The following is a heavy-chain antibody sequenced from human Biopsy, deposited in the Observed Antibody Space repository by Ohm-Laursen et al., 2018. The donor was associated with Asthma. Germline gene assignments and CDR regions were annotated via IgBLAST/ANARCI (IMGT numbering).Heavy chain of an antibody. CDR2: ISGGGGGT. Sequence: SLRLSCAASGFTFSHYAMTWVRQAPGKGLEWVSAISGGGGGTKNADSVKGRFTISRVNSKNTLSLQMSSLRAEDTALYYCSKDLSKAVGGSNDYYYGMDVWGQGTTVTVAS. CDR3: SKDLSKAVGGSNDYYYGMDV. D-gene: IGHD6-19*01. J-gene: IGHJ6*02. V-gene: IGHV3-23*01. CDR1: GFTFSHYA.